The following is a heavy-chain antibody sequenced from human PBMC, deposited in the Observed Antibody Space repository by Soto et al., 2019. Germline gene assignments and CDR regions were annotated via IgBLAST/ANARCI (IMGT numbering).Heavy chain of an antibody. CDR3: ARDEASSSWYGYFDY. V-gene: IGHV3-48*01. CDR2: ISSSSTI. CDR1: GFTFSSYS. D-gene: IGHD6-13*01. J-gene: IGHJ4*02. Sequence: GSLRLSCAASGFTFSSYSMNWVRQAPGKGLEWVSYISSSSTIYYADSVKGRFTISRDNAKNSLYLQMNSLRAEDTAVYYCARDEASSSWYGYFDYWGQGTLVTVSS.